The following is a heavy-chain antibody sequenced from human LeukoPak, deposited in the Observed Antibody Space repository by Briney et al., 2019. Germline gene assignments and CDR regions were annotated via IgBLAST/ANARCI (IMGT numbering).Heavy chain of an antibody. V-gene: IGHV3-23*01. Sequence: PGGSLRLSCAASGFTFSNYAMSWVRQAPGKGLEWVSAISGSGSSTDYADSVKGRFTISRDNSKNTLYLQMNSLRAEDTAVYYCAKNLYSGSYYGVDYWGQGTLVTVSS. CDR2: ISGSGSST. J-gene: IGHJ4*02. D-gene: IGHD1-26*01. CDR1: GFTFSNYA. CDR3: AKNLYSGSYYGVDY.